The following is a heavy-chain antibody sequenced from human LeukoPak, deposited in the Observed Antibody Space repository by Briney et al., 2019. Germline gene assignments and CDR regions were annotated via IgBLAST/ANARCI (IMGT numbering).Heavy chain of an antibody. CDR3: ARGARKGLDYDFWSGYAHTAFDY. Sequence: PSETLSLTCAVYGGSFSGYYWSWIRQPPGKGLEWIGEINHSGSTNYNPSLKSRVTISVDTSKNQFSLKLSSVTAADTAVYYCARGARKGLDYDFWSGYAHTAFDYWGQGTLVTVSS. J-gene: IGHJ4*02. CDR1: GGSFSGYY. CDR2: INHSGST. V-gene: IGHV4-34*01. D-gene: IGHD3-3*01.